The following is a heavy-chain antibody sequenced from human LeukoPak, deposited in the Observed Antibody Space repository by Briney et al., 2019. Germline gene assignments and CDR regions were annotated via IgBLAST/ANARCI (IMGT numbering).Heavy chain of an antibody. CDR1: GYTFTGYY. V-gene: IGHV1-2*02. D-gene: IGHD1-26*01. J-gene: IGHJ4*02. Sequence: ASVKVSCKASGYTFTGYYMHWVRQAPGQGLEWMGWINPNSGGTNYAQKFQGRVTMTRDTPISTAYMELSRLRSDDTAVYYCARPEPGGGSGSYQGTFDYWGQGTLVTVSS. CDR3: ARPEPGGGSGSYQGTFDY. CDR2: INPNSGGT.